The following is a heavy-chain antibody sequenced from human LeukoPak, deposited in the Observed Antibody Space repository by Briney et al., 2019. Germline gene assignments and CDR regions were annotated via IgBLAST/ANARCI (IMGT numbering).Heavy chain of an antibody. J-gene: IGHJ5*02. V-gene: IGHV4-59*08. Sequence: PSETLSLTCTVSGGSISTYYWSWIRELPGKGLEWLGIINDSGTTNYNPSLKSRGSISVDTPKNQFSLKLSSATAADTAVYYCARSITVSRNVFDPWGQGTLVTVSS. CDR1: GGSISTYY. CDR2: INDSGTT. CDR3: ARSITVSRNVFDP. D-gene: IGHD3-3*01.